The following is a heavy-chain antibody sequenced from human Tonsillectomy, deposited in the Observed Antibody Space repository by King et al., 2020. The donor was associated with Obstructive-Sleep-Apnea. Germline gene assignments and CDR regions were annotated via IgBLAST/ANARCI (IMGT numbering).Heavy chain of an antibody. V-gene: IGHV3-66*01. CDR2: IQSGGST. D-gene: IGHD6-25*01. CDR1: GFTVSSNY. Sequence: VQLVESGGGLVQPGGSLRLSCAVSGFTVSSNYMSWVRQAPGKGLEWVSVIQSGGSTYYADSVKGRFIISRDKSKNTLYLQMNSLRAEDTAVYYCARDDRIAAAGHPVNYYYYGMDVWGQGTTVTVSS. J-gene: IGHJ6*02. CDR3: ARDDRIAAAGHPVNYYYYGMDV.